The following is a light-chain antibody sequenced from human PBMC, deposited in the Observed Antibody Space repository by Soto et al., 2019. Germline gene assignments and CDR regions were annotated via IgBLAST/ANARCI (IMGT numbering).Light chain of an antibody. J-gene: IGKJ1*01. V-gene: IGKV1-5*03. CDR1: QTIDSW. Sequence: DIQMTQSPSTLSASVGDRVTITCRASQTIDSWLAWYQQRPGKPPNLLIYKASTLASGVPSRFSGSGSGTEFTLTINSLKPDDFATYYCQHYKSYSEAFGQGTKVDIK. CDR2: KAS. CDR3: QHYKSYSEA.